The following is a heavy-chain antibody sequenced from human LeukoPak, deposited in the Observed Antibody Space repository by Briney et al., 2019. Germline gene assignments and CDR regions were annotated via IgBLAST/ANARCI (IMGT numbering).Heavy chain of an antibody. CDR2: IYYSGST. V-gene: IGHV4-39*07. CDR1: GGSISSSSYY. CDR3: ARDLGPTYYYDSSGYYNRVRAE. Sequence: PSETLSLTCTVSGGSISSSSYYWGWIRQPPGKGLEWIGSIYYSGSTYYNPSLKSRVTISVDTSKNQFSLKLSSVTAADTAVYYCARDLGPTYYYDSSGYYNRVRAEWGQGTLVTVSS. D-gene: IGHD3-22*01. J-gene: IGHJ4*02.